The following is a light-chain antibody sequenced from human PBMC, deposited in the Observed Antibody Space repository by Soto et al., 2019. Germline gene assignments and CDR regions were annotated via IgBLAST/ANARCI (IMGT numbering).Light chain of an antibody. J-gene: IGLJ2*01. Sequence: QSALTQPASVSGSHGQSITISCTGTTSDVGSYNLVSWYQQHPGKAPKLIIYEVTKRPSGVSNRFSGSKSGNTASLTISGLQAEDEADYYCCSYGGSITFVKFGGGTKLTVL. V-gene: IGLV2-23*02. CDR3: CSYGGSITFVK. CDR1: TSDVGSYNL. CDR2: EVT.